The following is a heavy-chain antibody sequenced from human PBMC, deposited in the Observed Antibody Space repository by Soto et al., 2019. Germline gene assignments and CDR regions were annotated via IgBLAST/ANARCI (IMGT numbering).Heavy chain of an antibody. Sequence: GGSLRLSCAASGFTFSSYSMNWVRQAPGKGLEWVSYISSSSTIYYADSVKGRFTISRDNAKNSLYLQMNSLRDEDTAVYYCATEWWFDYWGQGTLVTVSS. CDR2: ISSSSTI. J-gene: IGHJ4*02. V-gene: IGHV3-48*02. D-gene: IGHD2-15*01. CDR3: ATEWWFDY. CDR1: GFTFSSYS.